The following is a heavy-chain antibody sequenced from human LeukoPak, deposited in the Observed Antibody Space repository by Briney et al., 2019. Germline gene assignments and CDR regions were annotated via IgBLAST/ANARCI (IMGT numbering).Heavy chain of an antibody. CDR3: GRDRTTVVTADLDY. V-gene: IGHV3-64*01. CDR2: ISSNGGST. J-gene: IGHJ4*02. CDR1: GFTFSSYA. D-gene: IGHD4-23*01. Sequence: GGSLRLSCAASGFTFSSYAMHWARQAPGKGLEYVSAISSNGGSTYYANSVKGRFTISRDNSKNTLYLQMGSLRAEDMAVYYCGRDRTTVVTADLDYWGQGTLVTVSS.